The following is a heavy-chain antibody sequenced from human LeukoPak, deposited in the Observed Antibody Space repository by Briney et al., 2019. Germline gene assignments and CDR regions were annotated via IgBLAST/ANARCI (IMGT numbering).Heavy chain of an antibody. CDR3: AKDWNLVVAATRLDP. Sequence: GGSLRLSCAASGFTFNSFWMYWVRQVPGKGLLWVARINSDGIRTSHADSAQGRFTISRDNSKNTLYLQMSSLRAEDTALYYCAKDWNLVVAATRLDPWGQGTLVTVSS. CDR1: GFTFNSFW. D-gene: IGHD2-15*01. J-gene: IGHJ5*02. CDR2: INSDGIRT. V-gene: IGHV3-74*01.